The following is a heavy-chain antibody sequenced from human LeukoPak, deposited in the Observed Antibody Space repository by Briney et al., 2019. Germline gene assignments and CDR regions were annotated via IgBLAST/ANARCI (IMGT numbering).Heavy chain of an antibody. CDR1: GGTFSSYA. D-gene: IGHD6-13*01. V-gene: IGHV1-69*13. Sequence: GASVKVSCKDSGGTFSSYAISWVRQAPGQGLEWMGGIIPIFGTANYAQKFQGRVTITADESTSTAYMELSSLRSEDTAVYYCARDSPRIAAAGFDYWGQGTLVTVSS. CDR3: ARDSPRIAAAGFDY. J-gene: IGHJ4*02. CDR2: IIPIFGTA.